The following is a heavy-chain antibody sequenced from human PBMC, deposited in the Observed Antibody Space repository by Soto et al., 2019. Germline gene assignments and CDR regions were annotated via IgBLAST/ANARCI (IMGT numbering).Heavy chain of an antibody. J-gene: IGHJ6*02. V-gene: IGHV4-4*02. CDR3: ASAGYCSSTSCYNYYYYYYGMDV. D-gene: IGHD2-2*01. CDR1: GGSISSSNW. CDR2: IYHSGST. Sequence: QVQLQASGPGLVKPSGTLSLTCAVSGGSISSSNWWSWVRQPPGKGLEWIGEIYHSGSTNYNPSLKSRVTISVDKSKNQFSLKLSSVTAADTAVYYCASAGYCSSTSCYNYYYYYYGMDVWGQGTTVTVSS.